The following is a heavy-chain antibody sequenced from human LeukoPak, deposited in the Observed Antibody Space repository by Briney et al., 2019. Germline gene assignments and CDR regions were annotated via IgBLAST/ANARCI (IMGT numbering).Heavy chain of an antibody. CDR3: VRERDWDVSGMDV. CDR1: GGSISSYY. CDR2: IYYSGST. D-gene: IGHD2-21*02. V-gene: IGHV4-59*12. J-gene: IGHJ6*02. Sequence: PSETLSLTCTVSGGSISSYYWSWIRQPPGKGLEWIGYIYYSGSTNYNPSLESRVTMSIDTARNQFSLKLNSVTAADTAVFYCVRERDWDVSGMDVWGRGTTVTVSS.